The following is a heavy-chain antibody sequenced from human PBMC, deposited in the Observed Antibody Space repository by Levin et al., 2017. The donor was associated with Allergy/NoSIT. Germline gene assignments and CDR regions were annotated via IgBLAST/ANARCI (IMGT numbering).Heavy chain of an antibody. CDR2: ISSSSTI. Sequence: LSLTCAASGFTFSTYSMNWVRQAPGKGLEWVSYISSSSTIHYADSVKGRLTISRDNAKNSLYLQMNSLRGEDTALYYCARGVRGMAYFDSWGQGTLVTVSS. J-gene: IGHJ4*02. D-gene: IGHD5-24*01. CDR3: ARGVRGMAYFDS. V-gene: IGHV3-48*01. CDR1: GFTFSTYS.